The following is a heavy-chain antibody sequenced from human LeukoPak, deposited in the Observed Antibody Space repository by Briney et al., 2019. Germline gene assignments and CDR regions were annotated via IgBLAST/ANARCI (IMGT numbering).Heavy chain of an antibody. CDR3: ARGLGVTDYFDY. V-gene: IGHV3-30-3*01. J-gene: IGHJ4*02. CDR2: ISYDGSNK. Sequence: GGSLRLSCAASGFTFSSYAMHWVRQAPGKGLEWVAVISYDGSNKYYADSVKGRFTISRDNSKNTLYLQMNSLRAEDTAVYYCARGLGVTDYFDYWGQGTLVTVSS. D-gene: IGHD2-21*02. CDR1: GFTFSSYA.